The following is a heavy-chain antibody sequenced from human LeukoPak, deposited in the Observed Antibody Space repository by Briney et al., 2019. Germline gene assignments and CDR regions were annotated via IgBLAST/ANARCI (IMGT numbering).Heavy chain of an antibody. Sequence: PGGSLRLSCEVSGFTFSDHYMSWIRQAPGKRLEWVSYISSGSTYTNYADSVEGRFTISSDNAKNSLYLQMNSLRAEDTAVYYCARGDYGGDYFDYWGQGTLVTVSS. CDR2: ISSGSTYT. D-gene: IGHD4-23*01. CDR1: GFTFSDHY. CDR3: ARGDYGGDYFDY. V-gene: IGHV3-11*05. J-gene: IGHJ4*02.